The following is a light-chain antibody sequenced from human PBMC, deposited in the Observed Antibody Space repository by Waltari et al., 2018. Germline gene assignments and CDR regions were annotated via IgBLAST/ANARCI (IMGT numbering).Light chain of an antibody. Sequence: SQETQSTSSLSAPGRDRVTITYRERQAIKKCLSLYQQKPGKAPKPLIYYASSLEAGVPSRFSGSISGTDYILTISSLQPEDIATYYCVQYTNSPLTFGGGTKVEIK. CDR3: VQYTNSPLT. V-gene: IGKV1-33*01. J-gene: IGKJ4*01. CDR2: YAS. CDR1: QAIKKC.